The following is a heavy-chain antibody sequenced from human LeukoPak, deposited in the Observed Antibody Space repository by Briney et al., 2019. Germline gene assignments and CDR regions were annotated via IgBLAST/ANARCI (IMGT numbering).Heavy chain of an antibody. D-gene: IGHD2-2*01. J-gene: IGHJ4*02. V-gene: IGHV1-2*02. CDR2: INPNSGGT. CDR3: ARTKPPCTSCLLLDY. Sequence: ASVKVSCKASGYTFTSYYMHWVRQAPGQGLEWMGWINPNSGGTNYAPKFRGLVTMSSDTSITTAYMELSRLISGDTAVYYCARTKPPCTSCLLLDYWGQGTLVTVSS. CDR1: GYTFTSYY.